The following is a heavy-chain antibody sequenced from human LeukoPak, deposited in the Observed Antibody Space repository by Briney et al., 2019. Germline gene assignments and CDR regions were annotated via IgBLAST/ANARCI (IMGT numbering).Heavy chain of an antibody. J-gene: IGHJ4*02. Sequence: GGSLRLSSAASGFTFSSYAMSWVRQAPGKGLEWISAISGSGRSTYYADSVKGRFTISRDNSKNTLYLQMNSLRAEDTAVYYCAKTLAAAGRFFDYWGQGTLVTVSS. CDR3: AKTLAAAGRFFDY. CDR2: ISGSGRST. V-gene: IGHV3-23*01. D-gene: IGHD6-13*01. CDR1: GFTFSSYA.